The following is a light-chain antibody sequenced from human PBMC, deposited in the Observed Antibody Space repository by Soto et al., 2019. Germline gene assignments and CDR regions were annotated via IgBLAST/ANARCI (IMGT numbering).Light chain of an antibody. CDR3: QQYGSSTET. CDR1: QSVSSSY. J-gene: IGKJ1*01. CDR2: GAS. Sequence: EIVVTQSPGTLSLSPGERATLSCRASQSVSSSYLAWYQQKPGQAPRLLIYGASSRATGIPDRFSGSGSGTDFTLTISRLEPEDFAVYYCQQYGSSTETFGQGTKVEIK. V-gene: IGKV3-20*01.